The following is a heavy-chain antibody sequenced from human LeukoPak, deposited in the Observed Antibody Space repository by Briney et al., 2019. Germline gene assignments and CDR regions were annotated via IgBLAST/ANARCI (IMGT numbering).Heavy chain of an antibody. CDR3: ARVSYSSGRYGANYHYYGVDV. Sequence: RSGGSLRLSCEASGFTSSKYWMHWVRQAPGKGLLCVSRINTEGGIVDYADSVKGRFTISRDNAKNTLYLQLNSLRAEDTAVYYCARVSYSSGRYGANYHYYGVDVWGQGTTVTVSS. CDR1: GFTSSKYW. J-gene: IGHJ6*02. CDR2: INTEGGIV. V-gene: IGHV3-74*01. D-gene: IGHD6-19*01.